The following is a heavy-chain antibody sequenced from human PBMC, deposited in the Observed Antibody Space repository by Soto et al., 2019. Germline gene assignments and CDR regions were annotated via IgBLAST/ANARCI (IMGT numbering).Heavy chain of an antibody. CDR3: AKEGGWNNWYFDL. Sequence: QAQLVESGGGVVQPGMSLRLSCAASGFTFSGYGMHWLRQAPGKGLEWAAVVSYDGNAKYYADSVEGRFTTSRDNSKNTLYLHMNSLRTDDTAVYYCAKEGGWNNWYFDLWGRGTLVTVSS. D-gene: IGHD6-19*01. J-gene: IGHJ2*01. V-gene: IGHV3-30*18. CDR1: GFTFSGYG. CDR2: VSYDGNAK.